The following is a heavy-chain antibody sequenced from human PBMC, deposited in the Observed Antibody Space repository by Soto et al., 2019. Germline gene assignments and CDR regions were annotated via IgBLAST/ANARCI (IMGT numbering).Heavy chain of an antibody. Sequence: PRLSFAASGFTFISYSMNWVRQAPGKGLEWVSSISSSSSYIYYADSVKGRFTISRDNAKNSLYLQMNSLRAEDTAVYYCARDPINYYDISGYYHDYGGQGTLFTVSS. CDR3: ARDPINYYDISGYYHDY. J-gene: IGHJ4*02. CDR1: GFTFISYS. D-gene: IGHD3-22*01. V-gene: IGHV3-21*01. CDR2: ISSSSSYI.